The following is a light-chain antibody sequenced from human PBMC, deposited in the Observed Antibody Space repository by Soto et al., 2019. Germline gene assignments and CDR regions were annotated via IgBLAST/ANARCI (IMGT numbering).Light chain of an antibody. V-gene: IGLV2-23*01. CDR3: CSYAGSSFYV. CDR1: SSDVGSYIL. CDR2: EGS. Sequence: QSVLTQPASVSGSPGQSITISCTGTSSDVGSYILVSWYQQHPGKAPKLMIYEGSKRPSGVSNRFSGSKSGNTASLTISGLQAEDEADYYCCSYAGSSFYVFGTGTKLTVL. J-gene: IGLJ1*01.